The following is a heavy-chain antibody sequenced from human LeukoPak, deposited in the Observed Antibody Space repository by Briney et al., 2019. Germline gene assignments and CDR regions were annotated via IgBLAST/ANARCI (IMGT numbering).Heavy chain of an antibody. D-gene: IGHD3-22*01. V-gene: IGHV3-74*01. CDR2: IISDGST. CDR1: GFTFSSYW. J-gene: IGHJ1*01. CDR3: ARAPSEIGGYYPEYFRH. Sequence: GGSLRLSCAASGFTFSSYWMHWVRQAPGKGLVWVSRIISDGSTNYADFVKGRFTISRDDAKNTLSLQMNSLRAEDTGVYYCARAPSEIGGYYPEYFRHWGQGTLVTVSS.